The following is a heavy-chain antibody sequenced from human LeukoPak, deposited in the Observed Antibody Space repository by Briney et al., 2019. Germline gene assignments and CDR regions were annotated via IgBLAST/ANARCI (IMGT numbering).Heavy chain of an antibody. V-gene: IGHV1-69-2*01. J-gene: IGHJ4*02. D-gene: IGHD3-10*01. Sequence: ASVKVSCKASGYTFSDNYMSWIRQAPGKGLEWMGRVDPEDGLTEFAEKFQGRVTITADTSRDTAYMELTSLRYEDTAVYYCATGVESSGSLGVLFFDQWGQGTLVTVSS. CDR1: GYTFSDNY. CDR2: VDPEDGLT. CDR3: ATGVESSGSLGVLFFDQ.